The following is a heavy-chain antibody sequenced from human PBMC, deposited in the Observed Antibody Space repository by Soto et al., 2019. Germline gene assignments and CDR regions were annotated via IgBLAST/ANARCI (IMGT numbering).Heavy chain of an antibody. CDR3: AKGGVFYCSSTSCYGAPYYYMDV. V-gene: IGHV3-23*01. D-gene: IGHD2-2*01. CDR1: GFTFSSYA. Sequence: GGSLRLSCAASGFTFSSYAMSWVRQAPGKGLEWVSAISGSGGSTYYADSVKGRFTISRDNSKNTLYLQMNSLRAEDTAVYYCAKGGVFYCSSTSCYGAPYYYMDVWGKGTTVTVSS. J-gene: IGHJ6*03. CDR2: ISGSGGST.